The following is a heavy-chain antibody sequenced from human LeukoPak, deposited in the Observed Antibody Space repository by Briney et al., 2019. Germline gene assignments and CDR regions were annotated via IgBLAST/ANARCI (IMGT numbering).Heavy chain of an antibody. Sequence: SVKVSCKASGFTFTSYDINWVRQATGQGLEWMGWMNPNSANTGYAQKFRGRVTMTRNTSISTAYMELSSLRSEDTAVYYCARVRMVRGSSSPFDYWGQGTLVTVSS. CDR2: MNPNSANT. CDR3: ARVRMVRGSSSPFDY. CDR1: GFTFTSYD. V-gene: IGHV1-8*01. J-gene: IGHJ4*02. D-gene: IGHD3-10*01.